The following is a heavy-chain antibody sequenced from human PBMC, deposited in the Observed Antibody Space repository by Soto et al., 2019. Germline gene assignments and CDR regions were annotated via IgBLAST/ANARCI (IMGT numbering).Heavy chain of an antibody. Sequence: GESLKISCKGSGYSFSSYWIGWVRQMPGKGLEWMGIIYPGDSDTRYSPSFQGQVTISADKSISTAYLQWSSLKASDTAMYYCATTYYYDSSVGWYFDYWGQGTLVTVS. J-gene: IGHJ4*02. CDR2: IYPGDSDT. D-gene: IGHD3-22*01. V-gene: IGHV5-51*01. CDR3: ATTYYYDSSVGWYFDY. CDR1: GYSFSSYW.